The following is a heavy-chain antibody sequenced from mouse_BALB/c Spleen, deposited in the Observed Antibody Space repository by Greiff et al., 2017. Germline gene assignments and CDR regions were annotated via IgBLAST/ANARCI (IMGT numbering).Heavy chain of an antibody. CDR2: INPSNGRT. Sequence: QVQLQQPGAELVKPGASVKLSCKASGYTFTSYWMHWVKQRPGQGLEWIGEINPSNGRTNDNEKFKSKATLTVEKSSSTAYMQISSLTSEDSAVYYSARDLYAMDDWGQGTSVTVSS. J-gene: IGHJ4*01. CDR1: GYTFTSYW. V-gene: IGHV1S81*02. CDR3: ARDLYAMDD.